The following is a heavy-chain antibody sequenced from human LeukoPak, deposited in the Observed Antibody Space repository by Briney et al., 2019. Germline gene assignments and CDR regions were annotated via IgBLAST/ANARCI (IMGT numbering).Heavy chain of an antibody. J-gene: IGHJ4*02. V-gene: IGHV4-31*03. CDR3: ARGLWDSTGFAY. Sequence: SETLSLTCTVSGGSISSGGYYWSWIRQHPGKGLEWIGYIYYSGSTYYNPSLKSRVTISVDTSKNQFSLKLSSVTAADTAVYYCARGLWDSTGFAYWGQGTLVTVSS. D-gene: IGHD2/OR15-2a*01. CDR1: GGSISSGGYY. CDR2: IYYSGST.